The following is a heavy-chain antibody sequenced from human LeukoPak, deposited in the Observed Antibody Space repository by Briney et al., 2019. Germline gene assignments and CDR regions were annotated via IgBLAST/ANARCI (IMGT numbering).Heavy chain of an antibody. CDR2: IKSEGEGATT. V-gene: IGHV3-15*01. J-gene: IGHJ6*04. CDR3: IAHFPYFYGFDV. Sequence: EGSLRLSCVSSGFTIGTAWMSWVRQAPGKGLEWLGHIKSEGEGATTDYAAPAKGRFAISRDDSKNMIYLQMSSLKIDDTAIYYCIAHFPYFYGFDVWGKGTTVTVSS. D-gene: IGHD3-3*02. CDR1: GFTIGTAW.